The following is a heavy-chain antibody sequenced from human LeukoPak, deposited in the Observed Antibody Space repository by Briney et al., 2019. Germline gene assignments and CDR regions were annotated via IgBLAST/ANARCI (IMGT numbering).Heavy chain of an antibody. CDR3: VRDGANWEEPNDAFDT. Sequence: PSETLSLTCAVSGASITSCYWSWVRQSAGKGLEWIGRLYTTGTTNYNPSLKSRVTMSEDSSKNQLSLTLTSVTTADTAVYYCVRDGANWEEPNDAFDTWGQGTLLTVSS. J-gene: IGHJ3*02. CDR1: GASITSCY. V-gene: IGHV4-4*07. D-gene: IGHD1-26*01. CDR2: LYTTGTT.